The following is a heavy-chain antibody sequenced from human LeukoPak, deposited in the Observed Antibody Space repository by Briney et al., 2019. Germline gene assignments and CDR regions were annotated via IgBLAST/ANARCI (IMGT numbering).Heavy chain of an antibody. CDR2: INPSGGST. V-gene: IGHV1-46*01. CDR1: GYTFTSYY. Sequence: ASVKVSCKASGYTFTSYYMHWVRQAPGQGLEWMGIINPSGGSTSYAQKFQGRVTMTRDTSTSTVYMELSGLRSEDTAVYYCARVLIAAAADYWGQGTLVTVSS. J-gene: IGHJ4*02. CDR3: ARVLIAAAADY. D-gene: IGHD6-13*01.